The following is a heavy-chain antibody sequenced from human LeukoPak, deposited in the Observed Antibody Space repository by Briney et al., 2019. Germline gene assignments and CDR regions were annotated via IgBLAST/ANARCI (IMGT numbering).Heavy chain of an antibody. CDR2: ISPNSGDT. CDR1: GYTFTGYF. D-gene: IGHD2-8*01. V-gene: IGHV1-2*02. J-gene: IGHJ6*03. CDR3: ARGGLRVMVYRLYYMDV. Sequence: ASVKVSCKASGYTFTGYFMRWVRQAPGQGLEWMGWISPNSGDTKYAQKFQGRVTMTRDTSISTAYMELTRLRSDDTAVYYCARGGLRVMVYRLYYMDVWGKGTTVTVSS.